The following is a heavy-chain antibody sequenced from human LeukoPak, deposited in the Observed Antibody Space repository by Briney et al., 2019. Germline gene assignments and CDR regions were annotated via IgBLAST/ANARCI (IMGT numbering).Heavy chain of an antibody. Sequence: PGGSLRLSCAASGFTFSSYSMNWVRQAPGKGLEWVSSISSSSSYIYYADSVKGRFTISRDSAKNSLYLQMNSLRAEDTAVYYCARDRCSGGSCYYYYYYMDVWGKGTTVTISS. V-gene: IGHV3-21*01. CDR1: GFTFSSYS. D-gene: IGHD2-15*01. J-gene: IGHJ6*03. CDR3: ARDRCSGGSCYYYYYYMDV. CDR2: ISSSSSYI.